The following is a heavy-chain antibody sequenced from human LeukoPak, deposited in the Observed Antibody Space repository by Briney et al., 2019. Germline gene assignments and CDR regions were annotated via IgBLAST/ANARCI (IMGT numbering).Heavy chain of an antibody. CDR1: GFSVSANY. CDR3: ARNRAGLSTNWFDP. J-gene: IGHJ5*02. D-gene: IGHD6-19*01. V-gene: IGHV3-66*01. CDR2: IYTDSSA. Sequence: GGSLRLSCAASGFSVSANYMNWVRQAPGKGLEWVSVIYTDSSAYYADSVKGRFTISRDNSENTLFLQMNSLRPDDTAVYYCARNRAGLSTNWFDPWGQGTLVTVSS.